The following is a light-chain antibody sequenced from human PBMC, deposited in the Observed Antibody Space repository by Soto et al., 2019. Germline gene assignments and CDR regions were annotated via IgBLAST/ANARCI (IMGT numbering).Light chain of an antibody. V-gene: IGKV3-11*01. CDR3: HQRSNWPPFT. CDR1: QSISDF. CDR2: DAS. J-gene: IGKJ4*01. Sequence: EIVLTQSPATLSLSPGERGPLSCRASQSISDFLAWYQQNPGQAPRLLIYDASKRATDIPHRFIGSGSGTDFTLTISSLEPEDFAVYYCHQRSNWPPFTFGGGTKGDI.